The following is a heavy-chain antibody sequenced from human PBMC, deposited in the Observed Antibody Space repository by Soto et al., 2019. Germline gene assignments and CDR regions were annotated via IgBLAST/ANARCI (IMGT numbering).Heavy chain of an antibody. CDR1: GGSISSGGYY. Sequence: QVQLQESGPGLVKPSQTLSLTCTVSGGSISSGGYYWSWIRQHPGKGLEWIGYIDYSGSTYYNPSLKSRVICSVDTSQNQFSLKLSSVTAADTAVYYCARVSSGSYYYAPGYYYGMDVWCQGTTVTVSS. J-gene: IGHJ6*02. D-gene: IGHD3-10*01. V-gene: IGHV4-31*03. CDR3: ARVSSGSYYYAPGYYYGMDV. CDR2: IDYSGST.